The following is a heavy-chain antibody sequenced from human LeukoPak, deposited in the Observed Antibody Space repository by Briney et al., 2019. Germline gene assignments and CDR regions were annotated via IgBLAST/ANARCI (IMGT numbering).Heavy chain of an antibody. CDR2: IYHSGST. V-gene: IGHV4-4*02. Sequence: SETLSLTCAVSGGSISSSNWWSWVRQPPGQGLEWIGEIYHSGSTNYNPSLKSRVTISVDKSKNQFSLKLSSVTAADTAVYYCVRVPSESGSAYYFDYWGQGTLVTVSS. CDR1: GGSISSSNW. D-gene: IGHD1-26*01. CDR3: VRVPSESGSAYYFDY. J-gene: IGHJ4*02.